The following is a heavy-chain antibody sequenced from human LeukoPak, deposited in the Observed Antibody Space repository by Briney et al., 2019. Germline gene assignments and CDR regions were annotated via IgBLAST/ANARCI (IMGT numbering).Heavy chain of an antibody. CDR1: GFIFDDYA. V-gene: IGHV3-43*02. CDR3: AKDILSEQWHDAFDI. D-gene: IGHD6-19*01. Sequence: GGSLRLSCAAPGFIFDDYAIHWVRQAPGKGLEWVSLISGDGGSTFYADSVKGRFTISRDNSKNSLYLQMSSLRSEDTALYYCAKDILSEQWHDAFDIWGQGTMVTVSS. J-gene: IGHJ3*02. CDR2: ISGDGGST.